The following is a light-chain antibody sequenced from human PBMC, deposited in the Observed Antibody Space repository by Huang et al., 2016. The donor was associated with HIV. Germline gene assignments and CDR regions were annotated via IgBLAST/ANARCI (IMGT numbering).Light chain of an antibody. V-gene: IGKV3-11*01. CDR3: QQRVNGLT. Sequence: EIVLTQSPATLSFFPGQRVSLSCRASQNINTHLAWYQQRTGQPPRLLIYDASSRVPGVAARFSGSGSGTDFTLTISSLESEDFATYYCQQRVNGLTFGGGTKV. CDR2: DAS. J-gene: IGKJ4*01. CDR1: QNINTH.